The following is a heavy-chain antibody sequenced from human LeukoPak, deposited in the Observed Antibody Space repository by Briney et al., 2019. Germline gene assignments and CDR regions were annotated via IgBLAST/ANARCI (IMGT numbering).Heavy chain of an antibody. J-gene: IGHJ6*03. CDR2: IFYSGST. V-gene: IGHV4-59*01. D-gene: IGHD6-13*01. CDR1: GGSIRSYY. CDR3: ARGGWLAAAGSLYYYYMDV. Sequence: PSETLSLTCTVSGGSIRSYYWSWIRQPPGKGLEWIGYIFYSGSTNYNPSLRSRVTISVDTSKNQFSLKLSSVTAADTAVYYCARGGWLAAAGSLYYYYMDVWGKGTTVTISS.